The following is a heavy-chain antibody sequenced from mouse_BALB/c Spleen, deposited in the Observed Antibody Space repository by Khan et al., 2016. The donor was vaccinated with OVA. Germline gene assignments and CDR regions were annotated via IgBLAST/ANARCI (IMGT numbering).Heavy chain of an antibody. CDR2: ISSGGDYT. Sequence: EVQLVESGGDLVKPGGSLKLSCAASGFTFSSYSMSWVRQTPDKRLEWVASISSGGDYTYYPDSVKGRFTISRDNAKNTLYLQMSGLKSEDTAMYYCADHLTGAFAYGGQGTLVTVSA. CDR1: GFTFSSYS. V-gene: IGHV5-6*01. CDR3: ADHLTGAFAY. D-gene: IGHD4-1*01. J-gene: IGHJ3*01.